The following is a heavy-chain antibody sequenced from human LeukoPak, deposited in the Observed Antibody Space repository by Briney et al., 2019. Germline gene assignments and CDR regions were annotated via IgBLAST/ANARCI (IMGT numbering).Heavy chain of an antibody. CDR3: AKDPLSWFYGMDV. V-gene: IGHV3-23*01. Sequence: GGSLRLSCAASGFTFRSYAMCWVRQAPGKGPEWVSGITESGDITYYADSVKGRFTISRDNSKNTLYLQMNSLRAEDTAKYYCAKDPLSWFYGMDVWGKGTTVTVSS. D-gene: IGHD3-22*01. CDR1: GFTFRSYA. CDR2: ITESGDIT. J-gene: IGHJ6*04.